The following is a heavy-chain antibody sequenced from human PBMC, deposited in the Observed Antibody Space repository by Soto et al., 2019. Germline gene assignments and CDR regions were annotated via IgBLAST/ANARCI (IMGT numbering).Heavy chain of an antibody. CDR3: AKDYPPLTTVTTYFDY. J-gene: IGHJ4*02. CDR2: ISGSGGST. Sequence: GGSLRLSCAASGFTLSSYAMSWVRQAPGKGLEWVSAISGSGGSTYYADSVKGRFTISRDNSKNTLYLQMNSLRAEDTAVYYCAKDYPPLTTVTTYFDYWGQGTLVTVSS. D-gene: IGHD4-17*01. V-gene: IGHV3-23*01. CDR1: GFTLSSYA.